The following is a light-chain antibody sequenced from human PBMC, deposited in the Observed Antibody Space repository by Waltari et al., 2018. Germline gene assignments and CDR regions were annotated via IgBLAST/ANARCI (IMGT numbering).Light chain of an antibody. CDR1: RSNLGNDY. V-gene: IGLV1-51*02. J-gene: IGLJ2*01. Sequence: QSVLTQPPSVSAAPGQKVTISCSGSRSNLGNDYVPWYQQLPGTAPKLFIYENNKRPSGIPDRFSGSKSGTSATLGITGLQTGDEADYYCGTWDTSLSALIFGGGTKLTVL. CDR2: ENN. CDR3: GTWDTSLSALI.